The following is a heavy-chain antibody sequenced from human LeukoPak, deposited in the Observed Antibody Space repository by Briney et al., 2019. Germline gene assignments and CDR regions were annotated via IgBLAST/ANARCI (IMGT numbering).Heavy chain of an antibody. J-gene: IGHJ3*02. D-gene: IGHD2-15*01. V-gene: IGHV3-64*01. CDR2: ISPNGKST. CDR3: ARVGDIDAFDI. Sequence: GGSLRLSCAASGFTFSGYSIHWVRQAPGKGLEYVSDISPNGKSTFYPNSVRRRFSISRDNSKNTLYLQMGSLRAEDMAVYYCARVGDIDAFDIWGQGTMVTVSS. CDR1: GFTFSGYS.